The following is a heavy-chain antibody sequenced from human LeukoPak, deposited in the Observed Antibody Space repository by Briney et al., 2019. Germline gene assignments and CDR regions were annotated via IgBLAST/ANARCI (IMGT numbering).Heavy chain of an antibody. CDR3: ARKEYCSSTSCPVGEDWFDP. J-gene: IGHJ5*02. D-gene: IGHD2-2*01. V-gene: IGHV1-18*01. CDR1: GYTFTSYG. CDR2: ISAYNGNT. Sequence: GASVKVSCKASGYTFTSYGISWVRQAPGRGLEWMGWISAYNGNTNYAQKLQGRVTMTTDTSTSTAYMELRSLRSDDTAVYYCARKEYCSSTSCPVGEDWFDPWGQGTLVTVSS.